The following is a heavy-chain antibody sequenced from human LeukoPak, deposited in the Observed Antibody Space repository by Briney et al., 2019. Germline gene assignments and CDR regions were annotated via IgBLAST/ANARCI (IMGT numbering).Heavy chain of an antibody. CDR1: LFTVSSNY. V-gene: IGHV3-53*01. D-gene: IGHD5/OR15-5a*01. CDR3: ARGDGVYVY. Sequence: PGGSLRLSRAPSLFTVSSNYMTWVRQAPGQGLEWVSVIYFGGTTYYADSVKGRFTISRDNSKNTVYLQMNSLRVEDTAVYYCARGDGVYVYWGQGTLVTVSS. J-gene: IGHJ4*02. CDR2: IYFGGTT.